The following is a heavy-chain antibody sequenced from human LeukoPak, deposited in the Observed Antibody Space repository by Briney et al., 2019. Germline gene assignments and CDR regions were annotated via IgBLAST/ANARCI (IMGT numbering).Heavy chain of an antibody. Sequence: PVRSLRLSCAPSGLTVSSNYMSAVRQAPRKGLEWVSLIYSGGSTSYADSVKGRFTFSRDNSKNTLYLQMNSLRAEDTAVYYCARDRVNWNDVGGLFDYWGQGTLVTVSS. CDR3: ARDRVNWNDVGGLFDY. CDR1: GLTVSSNY. D-gene: IGHD1-1*01. CDR2: IYSGGST. J-gene: IGHJ4*02. V-gene: IGHV3-53*01.